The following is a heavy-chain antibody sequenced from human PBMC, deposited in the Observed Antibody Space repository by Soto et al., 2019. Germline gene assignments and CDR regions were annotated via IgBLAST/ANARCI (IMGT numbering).Heavy chain of an antibody. V-gene: IGHV1-2*02. CDR1: GYTFTGYY. CDR3: ASDGSSGYEYGMDV. Sequence: ASVKVSCKASGYTFTGYYIHWVRQAPGQGLEWMGWINPNSGGTNYAQKFQGRVTMTRDTSISTAYMELSRLRSDDTAVYYCASDGSSGYEYGMDVWGQGTTVTVSS. D-gene: IGHD3-22*01. CDR2: INPNSGGT. J-gene: IGHJ6*02.